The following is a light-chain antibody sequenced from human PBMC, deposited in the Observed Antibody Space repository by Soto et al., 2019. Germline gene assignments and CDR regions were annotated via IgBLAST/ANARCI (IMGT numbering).Light chain of an antibody. CDR2: AAS. J-gene: IGKJ1*01. CDR3: QQSYSSPPT. Sequence: RTQSPASVSASVGDRITITSRASQSISRYLNWYQHKPGKAPKLLINAASSLERGVPSRFSGGGSGTDFTLTISSLQPEDFATYYCQQSYSSPPTFGQGTKVDVK. V-gene: IGKV1-39*01. CDR1: QSISRY.